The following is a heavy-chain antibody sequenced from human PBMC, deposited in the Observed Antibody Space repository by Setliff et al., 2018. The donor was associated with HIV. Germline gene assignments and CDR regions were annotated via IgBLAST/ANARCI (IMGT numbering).Heavy chain of an antibody. CDR1: GFTLSYYS. CDR2: ISTSGSTI. CDR3: AKDREIGGQLVRIVDS. Sequence: GGSLRLSCAASGFTLSYYSMNWVRQAPGKGLEWISYISTSGSTIYYADSVKGRFTISRDNAKNSLYLQMNSLRAEDTAIYYCAKDREIGGQLVRIVDSWGQGTLVTVSS. V-gene: IGHV3-11*01. D-gene: IGHD6-6*01. J-gene: IGHJ4*02.